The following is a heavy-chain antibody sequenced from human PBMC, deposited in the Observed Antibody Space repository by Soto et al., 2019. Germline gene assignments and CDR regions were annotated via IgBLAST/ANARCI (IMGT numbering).Heavy chain of an antibody. CDR3: AKDYGYGDSLPFDC. CDR1: GFSFRDYG. D-gene: IGHD4-17*01. CDR2: IIGNGDTA. V-gene: IGHV3-23*01. Sequence: EVQLLEAGGGLVQPGGSLRLFCAASGFSFRDYGMSWVRQAPGKGLEWLSAIIGNGDTAYYADSVRGRFTISRDNSKNTLYRQLNDLGAEDTAIYYCAKDYGYGDSLPFDCWGQGTLVTVSS. J-gene: IGHJ4*02.